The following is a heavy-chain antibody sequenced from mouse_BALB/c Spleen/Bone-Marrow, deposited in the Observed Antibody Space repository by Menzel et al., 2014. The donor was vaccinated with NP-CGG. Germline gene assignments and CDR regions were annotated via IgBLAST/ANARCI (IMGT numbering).Heavy chain of an antibody. D-gene: IGHD1-1*01. J-gene: IGHJ4*01. CDR3: ASRGDYSYAMDY. V-gene: IGHV1-80*01. CDR2: IYPGGGDT. Sequence: VKLQESGAELVRPGSSVKISCKSSGYSFSNYWMNWMKQRPGQGLEWIGQIYPGGGDTNYNEKFKGKATLTADKSSSTAYMQLSSLTSEDSAVYFCASRGDYSYAMDYWGQGTSVTVSS. CDR1: GYSFSNYW.